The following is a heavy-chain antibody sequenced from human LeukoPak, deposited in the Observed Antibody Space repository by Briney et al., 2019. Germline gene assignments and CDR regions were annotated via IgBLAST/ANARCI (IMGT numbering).Heavy chain of an antibody. D-gene: IGHD2-2*01. J-gene: IGHJ5*02. V-gene: IGHV4-39*01. CDR2: IYYSGST. CDR1: DGCVSRSSKY. Sequence: SHTLSLSRTVEDGCVSRSSKYWGSIHQSQEKGLEWIGSIYYSGSTYYNPSLKSRVTISVDTSKNQFSLKLSSVTAADTAVYYCARHGGIPAAILSWFDPWGQGTLVTVSS. CDR3: ARHGGIPAAILSWFDP.